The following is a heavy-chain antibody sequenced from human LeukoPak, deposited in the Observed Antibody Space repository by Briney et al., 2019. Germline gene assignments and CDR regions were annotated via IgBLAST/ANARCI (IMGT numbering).Heavy chain of an antibody. CDR2: INPNSGGT. CDR1: GYTFTCYY. J-gene: IGHJ5*02. Sequence: ASVKVSCKASGYTFTCYYMHWVRQAPGQGLEWMGWINPNSGGTNYAQKFQGRVTMTRDTSISTAYMELSRLRSDDTAVYYCARDGSTVANNWFDPWGQGTLVTVSS. CDR3: ARDGSTVANNWFDP. V-gene: IGHV1-2*02. D-gene: IGHD4-23*01.